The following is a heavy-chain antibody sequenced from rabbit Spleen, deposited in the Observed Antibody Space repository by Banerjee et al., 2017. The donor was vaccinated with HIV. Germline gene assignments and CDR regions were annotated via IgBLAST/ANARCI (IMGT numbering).Heavy chain of an antibody. J-gene: IGHJ4*01. CDR1: GFSFSDRDV. CDR3: TRDAAGREDFNL. Sequence: QEQLVESGGGLVQPEGSLTLTCKASGFSFSDRDVMCWVRQAPGKGLEWIACINAATTKPVYATWAKGRFTISKTSSTTVALQVPSLTAADTATYFCTRDAAGREDFNLWGPGTLVTVS. CDR2: INAATTKP. D-gene: IGHD4-2*01. V-gene: IGHV1S45*01.